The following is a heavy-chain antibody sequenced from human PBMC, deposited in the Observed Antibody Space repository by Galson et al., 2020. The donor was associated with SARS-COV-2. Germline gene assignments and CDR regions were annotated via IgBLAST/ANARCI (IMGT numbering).Heavy chain of an antibody. Sequence: GESLKISCKASGYTFNDYYIHWVRQAPGQGLEWMGRINPGGGSTTYAQRFQGRVTMTRDTSTTTVYMELSSLRSEDTAIYYCARDRPPMWLGTYYAMDVWGLGTTVTVSS. CDR2: INPGGGST. V-gene: IGHV1-46*02. D-gene: IGHD3-10*01. J-gene: IGHJ6*01. CDR1: GYTFNDYY. CDR3: ARDRPPMWLGTYYAMDV.